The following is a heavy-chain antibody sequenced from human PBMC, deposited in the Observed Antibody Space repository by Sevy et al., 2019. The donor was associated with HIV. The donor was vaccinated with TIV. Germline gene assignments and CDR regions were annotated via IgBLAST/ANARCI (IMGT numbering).Heavy chain of an antibody. V-gene: IGHV1-2*06. Sequence: ASVKVSCKASGYTFTGYYMHWVRQAPGQGLEWMGRINPNSGGTNYAQKFQGRVTMTRDTSISTAYTELSRLRSDDTAVYYCARATHPVYYYGMDVWGQGTTVTVSS. J-gene: IGHJ6*02. CDR1: GYTFTGYY. CDR2: INPNSGGT. D-gene: IGHD2-15*01. CDR3: ARATHPVYYYGMDV.